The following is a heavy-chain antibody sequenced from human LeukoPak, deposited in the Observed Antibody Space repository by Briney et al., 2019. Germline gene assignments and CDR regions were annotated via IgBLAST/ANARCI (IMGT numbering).Heavy chain of an antibody. CDR1: GGSISSGSYY. J-gene: IGHJ6*03. CDR3: ARVASGVMSARPGYMDV. CDR2: IYTSGST. D-gene: IGHD3-16*01. Sequence: PSETLSLTCTVSGGSISSGSYYWSWIRQPAGKGLEWIGRIYTSGSTDYNPSLKSRVTISVDTSKNQFSLKLSSVTAADTAVYYCARVASGVMSARPGYMDVWGKGTTVTVSS. V-gene: IGHV4-61*02.